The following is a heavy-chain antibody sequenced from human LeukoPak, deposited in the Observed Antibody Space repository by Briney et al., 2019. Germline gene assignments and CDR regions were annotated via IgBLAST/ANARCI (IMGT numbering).Heavy chain of an antibody. D-gene: IGHD2-15*01. CDR1: GGSISSSNW. V-gene: IGHV4-4*02. J-gene: IGHJ4*02. Sequence: NPSGTLSLTCAVSGGSISSSNWWSWVRQPPGKGLEWIGEIYHSGSTNYNPSLKSRVTISVDKSKNQFSPKLSSVTAADTAVYYCARYCSGGSCYSGSEYYFDYWGQGTLVTVSS. CDR3: ARYCSGGSCYSGSEYYFDY. CDR2: IYHSGST.